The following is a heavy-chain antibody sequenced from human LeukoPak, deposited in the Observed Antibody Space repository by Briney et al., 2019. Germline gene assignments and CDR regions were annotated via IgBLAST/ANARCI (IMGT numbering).Heavy chain of an antibody. V-gene: IGHV1-69*04. J-gene: IGHJ4*02. CDR3: ARGVPFGVVYYFDY. CDR1: GGTFSSYA. CDR2: IIPILGIA. D-gene: IGHD3-3*01. Sequence: SVKVSCKASGGTFSSYAISWVRQAPGQGLEWMGRIIPILGIANYAQKFQGRVTITADKSTSTAYMELSSLRSGDTAVYYCARGVPFGVVYYFDYWGQGTLVTVSS.